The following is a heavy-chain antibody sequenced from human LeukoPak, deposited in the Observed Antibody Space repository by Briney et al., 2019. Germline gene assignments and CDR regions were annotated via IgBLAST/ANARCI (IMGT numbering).Heavy chain of an antibody. Sequence: GGSLRLSCATSGLTFRTTWMHWVRQAPGKGLMWVSRMNGEGTTIDYADSVKGRFTVSRDYAKNTLFLQMNNLRTEDTALYFCATARDFRFEYWGQGSLVIVSA. CDR3: ATARDFRFEY. D-gene: IGHD3/OR15-3a*01. CDR1: GLTFRTTW. J-gene: IGHJ4*02. V-gene: IGHV3-74*01. CDR2: MNGEGTTI.